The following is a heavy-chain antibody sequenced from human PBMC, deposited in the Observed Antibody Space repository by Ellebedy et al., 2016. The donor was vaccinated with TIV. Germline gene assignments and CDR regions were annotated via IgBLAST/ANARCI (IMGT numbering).Heavy chain of an antibody. CDR1: GGSISSGDYS. D-gene: IGHD2-15*01. V-gene: IGHV4-30-2*01. CDR2: VYLSGNT. J-gene: IGHJ1*01. Sequence: SETLSLTXAVSGGSISSGDYSWIWIRQPPGKGLEWVGHVYLSGNTYYNQSLVSRVTISIDKSKNWFSLKLDSVTAADTAVYYCARDLEIGTGGTEFFQHWGQGTLVTVSS. CDR3: ARDLEIGTGGTEFFQH.